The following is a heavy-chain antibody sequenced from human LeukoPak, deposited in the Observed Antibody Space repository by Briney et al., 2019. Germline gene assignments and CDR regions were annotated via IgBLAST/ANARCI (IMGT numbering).Heavy chain of an antibody. J-gene: IGHJ4*02. V-gene: IGHV3-15*01. D-gene: IGHD2-8*01. CDR2: IKSKTDGGTT. CDR1: GLTFSNAW. Sequence: GGSLRLSCAVSGLTFSNAWMSWVRQAPGKGLEWVGRIKSKTDGGTTDYAAPVKGRFTISRDDSKNTLYLQMNSLKTEGRAVYYCTTLGYCTNGECYGFDYWGQGTLVPVSS. CDR3: TTLGYCTNGECYGFDY.